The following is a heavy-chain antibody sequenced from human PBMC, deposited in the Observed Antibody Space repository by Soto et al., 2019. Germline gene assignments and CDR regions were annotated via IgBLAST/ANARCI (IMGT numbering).Heavy chain of an antibody. V-gene: IGHV1-69*14. Sequence: QVQLVQSGAEVKKPGSSVKVSCTTSGDIFSGYSISWVRQAPGQGLEWMGGIIPIFGTTNYAQRFHGRVTITADKSTSTVYMALYSLKSEVTAVYYCARDLGSGYDPGDYWGQGTQGTVSS. CDR1: GDIFSGYS. J-gene: IGHJ4*02. CDR3: ARDLGSGYDPGDY. D-gene: IGHD5-12*01. CDR2: IIPIFGTT.